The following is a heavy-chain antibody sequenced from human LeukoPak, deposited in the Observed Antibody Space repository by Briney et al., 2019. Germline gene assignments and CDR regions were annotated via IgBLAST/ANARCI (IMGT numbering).Heavy chain of an antibody. CDR2: ISSSSSYI. CDR1: GFTFSSYS. CDR3: ARGRGAVAGSDAFDI. J-gene: IGHJ3*02. D-gene: IGHD6-19*01. V-gene: IGHV3-21*01. Sequence: GGSLRLSCAASGFTFSSYSMNWVRQAPGKGLEWVSSISSSSSYIYYADSVKGRFTISRDNAKNSLYLQMNSLRAKDTAVYYCARGRGAVAGSDAFDIWGQGTMVIVSS.